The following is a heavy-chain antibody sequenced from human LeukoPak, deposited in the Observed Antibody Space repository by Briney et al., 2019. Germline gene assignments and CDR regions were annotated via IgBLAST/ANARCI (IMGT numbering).Heavy chain of an antibody. CDR3: AVIHDYGTH. D-gene: IGHD4-17*01. CDR1: GGSFSGYY. Sequence: KSSETLSLTCAVYGGSFSGYYWSWIRQPPGKGLEWIGEINHSGSTNYNPSLKSRVTISVDTSKNKFSLKLSSVTSADTAVYYCAVIHDYGTHWGQGTLVTVSS. V-gene: IGHV4-34*01. J-gene: IGHJ4*02. CDR2: INHSGST.